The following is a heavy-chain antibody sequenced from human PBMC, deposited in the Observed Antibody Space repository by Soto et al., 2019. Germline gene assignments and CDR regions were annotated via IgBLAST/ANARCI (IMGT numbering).Heavy chain of an antibody. CDR3: TGGYCTGGTCYSGYFQH. Sequence: EVQLVQSGGGLVQHGGSLKLSCAASGFTFSGSTVHWVRQASGEGLQWVGRIRSKANDYATTYIASVKGRFTISRDDSMNTAYLQMSDLKTEDTAVYYCTGGYCTGGTCYSGYFQHWGQGALVTVFS. CDR2: IRSKANDYAT. CDR1: GFTFSGST. V-gene: IGHV3-73*02. J-gene: IGHJ1*01. D-gene: IGHD2-15*01.